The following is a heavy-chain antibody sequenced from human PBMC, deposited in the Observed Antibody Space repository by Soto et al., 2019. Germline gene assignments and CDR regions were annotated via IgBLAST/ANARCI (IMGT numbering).Heavy chain of an antibody. CDR3: SLSNDYCCRCYTLGYAF. CDR2: IYWDDDK. Sequence: SGPTLVNPTQTLTLTCTFAGFSLSTSGAGVGRIRQPPEKALEWLALIYWDDDKRYSPSLKSRLTITKDTSKNQVVLTMTNVEPVDTAIYCCSLSNDYCCRCYTLGYAFWGQGTLVTVSS. D-gene: IGHD3-22*01. J-gene: IGHJ4*02. V-gene: IGHV2-5*02. CDR1: GFSLSTSGAG.